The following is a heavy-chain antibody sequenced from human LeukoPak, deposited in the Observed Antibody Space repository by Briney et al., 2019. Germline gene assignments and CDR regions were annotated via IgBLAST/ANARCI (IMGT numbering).Heavy chain of an antibody. V-gene: IGHV3-21*01. J-gene: IGHJ4*02. D-gene: IGHD6-13*01. CDR1: GFTFSSYS. CDR3: ARHLKLIAGNIDY. CDR2: ISSSSSYI. Sequence: GGSLRLSCAASGFTFSSYSMNWVRQAPGKGLEWVSSISSSSSYICYADSVKGRFTISRDNAKNSLYLQMNSLRAEDTAVYYCARHLKLIAGNIDYWGQGTLVTVSS.